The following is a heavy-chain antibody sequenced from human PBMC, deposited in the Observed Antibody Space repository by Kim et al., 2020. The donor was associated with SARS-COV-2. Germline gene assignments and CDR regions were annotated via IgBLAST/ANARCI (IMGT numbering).Heavy chain of an antibody. V-gene: IGHV3-23*01. CDR2: ISGSGGST. J-gene: IGHJ1*01. CDR3: AKVTYSSGWYAEYFQH. D-gene: IGHD6-19*01. CDR1: GFTFSSYA. Sequence: GGSLRLSCAASGFTFSSYAMSWVRQAPGKGLEWVSAISGSGGSTYYADSVKGRFTISRDNSKNTLYLQMNSLRAEDTAVYYCAKVTYSSGWYAEYFQHWGQGTLVTVSS.